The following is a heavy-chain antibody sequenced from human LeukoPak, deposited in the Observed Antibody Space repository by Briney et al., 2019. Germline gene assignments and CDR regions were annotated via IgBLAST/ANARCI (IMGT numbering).Heavy chain of an antibody. CDR1: GGSISSYY. D-gene: IGHD3-10*01. V-gene: IGHV4-59*08. CDR2: IYYSGST. J-gene: IGHJ4*02. CDR3: ARRGRFGEDY. Sequence: SETLSLTCTVSGGSISSYYWSWIRQPPGKGLEWIGYIYYSGSTNYNPSLKSRVTISVDTSKNQFSLKLSSVTVADTAVYYCARRGRFGEDYWGQGTLVTVSS.